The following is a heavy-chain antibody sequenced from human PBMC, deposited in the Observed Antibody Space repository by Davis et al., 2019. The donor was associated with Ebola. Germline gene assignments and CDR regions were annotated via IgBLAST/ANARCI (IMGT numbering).Heavy chain of an antibody. CDR1: GGSFSGYY. Sequence: PSETLSLTCAVYGGSFSGYYWSWIRQPPGKGLEWIGEIYHSGSTYYNPSLKSRVTISVDTSKNQFSLRLSSVTAADTAVYYCARDFPATVTTPDAFDIWGQGTMVTVSS. CDR2: IYHSGST. V-gene: IGHV4-34*01. D-gene: IGHD4-17*01. CDR3: ARDFPATVTTPDAFDI. J-gene: IGHJ3*02.